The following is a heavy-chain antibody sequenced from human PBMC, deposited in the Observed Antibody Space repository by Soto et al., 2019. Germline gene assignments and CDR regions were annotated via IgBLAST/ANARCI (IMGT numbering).Heavy chain of an antibody. CDR1: GFTFSSYS. CDR3: ARAITYYYDSSGYYGFQH. J-gene: IGHJ1*01. Sequence: GGSLRLSCAASGFTFSSYSMNWVRQAPGKGLEWVSSISSSSSYIYYADSVKGRFTISRDNAKNSLYLQMNSLRAEDTAVYYCARAITYYYDSSGYYGFQHWGQGTLVTVSS. D-gene: IGHD3-22*01. V-gene: IGHV3-21*01. CDR2: ISSSSSYI.